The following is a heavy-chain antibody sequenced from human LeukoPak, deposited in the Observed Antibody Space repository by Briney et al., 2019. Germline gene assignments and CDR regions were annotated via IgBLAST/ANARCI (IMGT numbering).Heavy chain of an antibody. CDR3: ARDSSRDALDM. J-gene: IGHJ3*02. CDR1: GFTFSSYS. D-gene: IGHD6-6*01. Sequence: SGGSLRLSCAASGFTFSSYSMHWVRQAPGKGLEWVAFIRYDGSKKKYAGSVKGRFSISRDNSKNTLYLQMNSLRAEGTTLYYCARDSSRDALDMWGQGTMVTV. CDR2: IRYDGSKK. V-gene: IGHV3-30*02.